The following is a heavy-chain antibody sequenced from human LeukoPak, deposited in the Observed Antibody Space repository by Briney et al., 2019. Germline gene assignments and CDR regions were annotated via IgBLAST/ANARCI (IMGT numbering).Heavy chain of an antibody. CDR3: ARQVLLAFDY. CDR2: VFYTGTT. Sequence: PSETLSLTCSVSGGSISCTRYYWAWIRQPPGKGLEWIGTVFYTGTTYYNPSLKSRVTISVDTSNNQFSLKLSSVTAADTALYYCARQVLLAFDYWGQGALVTVSS. CDR1: GGSISCTRYY. D-gene: IGHD3-10*01. V-gene: IGHV4-39*01. J-gene: IGHJ4*02.